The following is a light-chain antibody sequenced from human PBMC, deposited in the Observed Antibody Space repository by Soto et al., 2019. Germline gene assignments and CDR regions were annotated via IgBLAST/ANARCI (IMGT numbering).Light chain of an antibody. CDR3: QQYSSSPIT. CDR1: QYVSGTY. CDR2: GAI. Sequence: EIVLTQSPGTLSLSPGERATLSCRASQYVSGTYLAWYQQKPGQSPRLLIYGAINRATGIPDRFSGSGSGTDFTLTISRLEPEDFAVYYCQQYSSSPITFGQGTRLEIK. J-gene: IGKJ5*01. V-gene: IGKV3-20*01.